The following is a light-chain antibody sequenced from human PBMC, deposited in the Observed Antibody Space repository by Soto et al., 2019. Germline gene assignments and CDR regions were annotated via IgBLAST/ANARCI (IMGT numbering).Light chain of an antibody. J-gene: IGLJ2*01. Sequence: QSVLTRPASVSGSPGQSITISCTGTSSDVGGYNYVSWYQQHPGKAPKLMIYDVSNRPSGVSNRFSGSKSGNTASLTISGLQAEDEADYYCSSYTSSSTFVFGGGTKLTVL. CDR2: DVS. CDR3: SSYTSSSTFV. CDR1: SSDVGGYNY. V-gene: IGLV2-14*01.